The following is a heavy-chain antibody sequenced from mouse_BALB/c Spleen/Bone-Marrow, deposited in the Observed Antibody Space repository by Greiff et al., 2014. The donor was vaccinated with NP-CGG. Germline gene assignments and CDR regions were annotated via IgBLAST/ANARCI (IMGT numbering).Heavy chain of an antibody. Sequence: VQVVESGAELAKPGASVKMSCKASGYTFTSYWMHWVKQRPGQGLEWIGYINPSTGYTEYNQKFKDKATLTADKSTSTAYMQLSSLTSEDSAVYYCARPPYYYGSSYDAMDYWGQGTSVTVSS. D-gene: IGHD1-1*01. J-gene: IGHJ4*01. CDR1: GYTFTSYW. V-gene: IGHV1-7*01. CDR2: INPSTGYT. CDR3: ARPPYYYGSSYDAMDY.